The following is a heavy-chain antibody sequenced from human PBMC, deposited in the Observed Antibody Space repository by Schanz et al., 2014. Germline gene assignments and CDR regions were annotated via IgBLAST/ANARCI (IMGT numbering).Heavy chain of an antibody. CDR1: GFTFSAYG. J-gene: IGHJ4*02. Sequence: QVQLVESGGGVVQPGRSLRLSCAASGFTFSAYGMHWVRQAPGKGLEWVAVIWYDGNNKYYADSVKGRFTISRDNSDNTLFLQMNSLRAEDTAVYYCAKVREWWPYYFDYWGKGTRVTVSS. CDR3: AKVREWWPYYFDY. CDR2: IWYDGNNK. D-gene: IGHD2-15*01. V-gene: IGHV3-33*06.